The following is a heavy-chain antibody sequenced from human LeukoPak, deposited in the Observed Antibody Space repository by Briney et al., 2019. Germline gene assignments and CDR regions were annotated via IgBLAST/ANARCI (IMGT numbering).Heavy chain of an antibody. CDR2: ISYDGSNK. Sequence: GRSLRLSCAASGFTFSSYAMHWVRQAPGKGLEWGAVISYDGSNKYYADSVKGRFTISRDNSKNTLYLQMNSLRAEDTAVYYCARESTRVMITFGGAVPGKYFDYWGQGTLVTVSS. D-gene: IGHD3-16*01. J-gene: IGHJ4*02. V-gene: IGHV3-30-3*01. CDR3: ARESTRVMITFGGAVPGKYFDY. CDR1: GFTFSSYA.